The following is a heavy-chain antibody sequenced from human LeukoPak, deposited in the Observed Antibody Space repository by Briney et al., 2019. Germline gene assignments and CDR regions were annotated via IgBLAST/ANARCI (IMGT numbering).Heavy chain of an antibody. J-gene: IGHJ4*02. CDR2: INSDGSST. V-gene: IGHV3-74*01. CDR1: GFTFSSYW. CDR3: ACTMVRGVIKYY. Sequence: GGSLRLSCAASGFTFSSYWMHWVRQAPGKGLVWVSRINSDGSSTSYADSVKGRFTISRDNAKNTLYLQMNSLGAEDTAVYYCACTMVRGVIKYYWGQGTLVTVSS. D-gene: IGHD3-10*01.